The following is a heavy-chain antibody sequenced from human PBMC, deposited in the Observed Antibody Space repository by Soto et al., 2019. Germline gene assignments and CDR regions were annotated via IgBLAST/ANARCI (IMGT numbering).Heavy chain of an antibody. Sequence: ASVKVSCKASGYTFTSYGISWVRQAPGQGLEWMGWISAYNGNTNYAQKLQGRVTMTTDTSTSTAYMELRSLRSDDTAVYYCARDGIVVVTTDAFDVWGQGTMVTVSS. J-gene: IGHJ3*01. CDR1: GYTFTSYG. CDR3: ARDGIVVVTTDAFDV. CDR2: ISAYNGNT. V-gene: IGHV1-18*01. D-gene: IGHD2-21*02.